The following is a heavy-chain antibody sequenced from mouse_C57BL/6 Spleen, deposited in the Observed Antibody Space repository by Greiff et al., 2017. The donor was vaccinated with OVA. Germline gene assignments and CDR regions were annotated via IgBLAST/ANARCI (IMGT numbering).Heavy chain of an antibody. CDR2: IYPGDGDT. CDR3: AREGDGDY. Sequence: QVQLQQSGPELVKPGASVKISCKASGYAFSSSWMNWVKQRPGKGLEWIGRIYPGDGDTNYNGKFKGKATLTANKASSTAYRQLSSLTSEDSAVYFCAREGDGDYWGQGTTLTVSS. CDR1: GYAFSSSW. J-gene: IGHJ2*01. V-gene: IGHV1-82*01. D-gene: IGHD3-3*01.